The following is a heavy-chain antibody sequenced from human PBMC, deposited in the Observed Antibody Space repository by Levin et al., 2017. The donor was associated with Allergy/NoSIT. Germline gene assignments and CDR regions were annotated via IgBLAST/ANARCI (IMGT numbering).Heavy chain of an antibody. CDR1: GFTFSNYG. CDR3: AEDGGYCSGGSCYPRDS. V-gene: IGHV3-30*18. Sequence: GGSLRLSCAASGFTFSNYGMHWVRQAPGKGLEWVAAISSDGSNEYYAESVKGRFTISRDNSKSTMYLQMNSLRREDTAVYYCAEDGGYCSGGSCYPRDSWGLGTLVTVSS. D-gene: IGHD2-15*01. CDR2: ISSDGSNE. J-gene: IGHJ4*02.